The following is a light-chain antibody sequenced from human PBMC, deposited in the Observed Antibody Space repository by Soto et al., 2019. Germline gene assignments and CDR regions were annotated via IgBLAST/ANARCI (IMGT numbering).Light chain of an antibody. V-gene: IGKV3-15*01. CDR2: GAS. J-gene: IGKJ1*01. CDR1: QSVYSN. Sequence: EIVLTQSPVTLSVSPGERATLSCRAGQSVYSNLAWYQQKPGQAPRLLIYGASTRATGIPARFSGSGFGTEFTLTISRQEPEDFPVYYCQQYIEWPRTFGQGTKVEV. CDR3: QQYIEWPRT.